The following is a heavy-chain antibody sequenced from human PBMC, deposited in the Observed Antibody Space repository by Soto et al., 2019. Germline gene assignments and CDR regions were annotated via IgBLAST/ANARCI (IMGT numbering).Heavy chain of an antibody. J-gene: IGHJ5*02. CDR2: IWSDGSKD. D-gene: IGHD2-15*01. CDR3: ARDGSSGGSCLVDP. V-gene: IGHV3-33*01. Sequence: QVQLVESGGGVVQPGRTLRLSCATSGFTFTVYGFHWVRQDPGQGLEWVAVIWSDGSKDYYADSVRGRFTVFRDNSENAIHLRMYSVSAEDTGLYSFARDGSSGGSCLVDPRCQVTLVTFSA. CDR1: GFTFTVYG.